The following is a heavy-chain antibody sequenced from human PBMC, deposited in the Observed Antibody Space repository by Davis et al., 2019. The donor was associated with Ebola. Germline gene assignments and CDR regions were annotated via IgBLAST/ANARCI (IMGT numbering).Heavy chain of an antibody. CDR3: ARGLVAASGSGPYYFDY. J-gene: IGHJ4*02. Sequence: GESLKISCEASGFDFSSYSIHWVRQAPGKGLEWVTLISYDGRIKYYADSVKGRFTISRDNSKNTLWLQMNSLRGEDTAVYFCARGLVAASGSGPYYFDYWGQGTLVTVSS. V-gene: IGHV3-30*04. D-gene: IGHD6-13*01. CDR2: ISYDGRIK. CDR1: GFDFSSYS.